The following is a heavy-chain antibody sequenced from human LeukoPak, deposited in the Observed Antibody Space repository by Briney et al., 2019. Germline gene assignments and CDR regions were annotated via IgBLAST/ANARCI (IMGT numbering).Heavy chain of an antibody. V-gene: IGHV3-23*01. CDR3: AKDRRPVGSSGYFDY. CDR1: GFTFSSNG. Sequence: GGSLRLSCAASGFTFSSNGMNWVRQAPGKGLEWVSSISSSGGNTYYADSVKGRFTISRDNSKNTLFLQMNNLRVEDTAVYYCAKDRRPVGSSGYFDYCGQGTLVTVSS. J-gene: IGHJ4*02. CDR2: ISSSGGNT. D-gene: IGHD2-15*01.